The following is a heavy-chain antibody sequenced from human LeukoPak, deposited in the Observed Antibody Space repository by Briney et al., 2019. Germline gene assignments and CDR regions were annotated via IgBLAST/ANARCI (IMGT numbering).Heavy chain of an antibody. J-gene: IGHJ6*04. CDR3: ARARTYNWNEHWMDV. CDR1: GFTFSSYA. V-gene: IGHV1-69*01. CDR2: IIPIFGTA. D-gene: IGHD1-20*01. Sequence: PGGSLRLSCAASGFTFSSYAISWVRQAPGQGLEWMGGIIPIFGTANYAQKFQGRVTITADESTSTAYMELSSLRSEDTAVYYCARARTYNWNEHWMDVWGKGTTVTVSS.